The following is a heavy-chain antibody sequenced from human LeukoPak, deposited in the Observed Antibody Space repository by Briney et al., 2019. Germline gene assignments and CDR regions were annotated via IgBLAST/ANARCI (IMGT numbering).Heavy chain of an antibody. J-gene: IGHJ4*02. D-gene: IGHD6-13*01. CDR2: IMRDGSEE. CDR3: ARISSSWGYFFDY. Sequence: GGSLRLSCAASGFNFSIYWMTWVRQAPGKGLEWVASIMRDGSEEYYVGSVKGRFTISRDSAKNSLYLQLNSLRAEDTAVYYCARISSSWGYFFDYWGQGTLVTVSS. V-gene: IGHV3-7*01. CDR1: GFNFSIYW.